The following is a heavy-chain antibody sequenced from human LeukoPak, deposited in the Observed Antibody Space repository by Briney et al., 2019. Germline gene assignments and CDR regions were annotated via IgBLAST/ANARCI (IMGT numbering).Heavy chain of an antibody. V-gene: IGHV4-4*02. D-gene: IGHD4-17*01. J-gene: IGHJ4*02. Sequence: SETLSLTCAVSGGSISSSNWWSWVRQPPGKGLEWIGEIYHSGSTNYNPSLKSRVTISVDKSKNQFSLKLSSVTAADTAVYYCARRWDDYGDYADGETGYYFDYWGQGTPVTVSS. CDR1: GGSISSSNW. CDR2: IYHSGST. CDR3: ARRWDDYGDYADGETGYYFDY.